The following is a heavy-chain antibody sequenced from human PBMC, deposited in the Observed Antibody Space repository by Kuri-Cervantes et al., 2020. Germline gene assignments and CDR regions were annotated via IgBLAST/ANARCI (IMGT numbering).Heavy chain of an antibody. CDR3: ARLAMRWYGPAYYYYYGMDV. Sequence: ASVKVSCKASGYTFTSYDINWLRQATGQGLEWMGWMNPNSGNTGYAQKFQGRVTMTRNTSISTAYMELSSLRSEDTAVYYCARLAMRWYGPAYYYYYGMDVWGQGTTVTVSS. V-gene: IGHV1-8*01. J-gene: IGHJ6*02. CDR2: MNPNSGNT. CDR1: GYTFTSYD. D-gene: IGHD5-24*01.